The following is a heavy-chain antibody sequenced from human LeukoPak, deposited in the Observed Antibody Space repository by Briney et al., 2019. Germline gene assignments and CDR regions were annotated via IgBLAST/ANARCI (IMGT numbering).Heavy chain of an antibody. CDR2: ISYDGSNK. D-gene: IGHD6-13*01. CDR3: ARSRWAAAGRGRAYYFDY. J-gene: IGHJ4*02. Sequence: GGSLRLSCAASGFTFSSYAMHWVRRAPGKGLEWVALISYDGSNKYYADSVKGRFTISRDNSKNTLYLQMNSLRAEDTAVYYCARSRWAAAGRGRAYYFDYWGQGTLVTVSS. V-gene: IGHV3-30-3*01. CDR1: GFTFSSYA.